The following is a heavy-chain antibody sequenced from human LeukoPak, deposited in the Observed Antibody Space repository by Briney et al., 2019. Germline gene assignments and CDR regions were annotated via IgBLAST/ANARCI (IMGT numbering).Heavy chain of an antibody. Sequence: ASVKVSCKASGYTFTSYDINWVRQATGQGLEWMGWMNPNSGNTGYAQKLQGRVTMTRNTSISTAYMELSSLRSEDTAVYYCAGGSGGNVVVRRYNWFDPWGQGTLVTVSS. V-gene: IGHV1-8*01. J-gene: IGHJ5*02. D-gene: IGHD2-2*01. CDR3: AGGSGGNVVVRRYNWFDP. CDR2: MNPNSGNT. CDR1: GYTFTSYD.